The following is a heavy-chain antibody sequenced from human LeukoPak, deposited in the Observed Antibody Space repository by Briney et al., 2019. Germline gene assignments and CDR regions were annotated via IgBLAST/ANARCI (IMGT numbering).Heavy chain of an antibody. D-gene: IGHD1-26*01. V-gene: IGHV4-30-4*08. J-gene: IGHJ4*02. CDR2: IYYSGST. CDR1: GGSISSGDYY. CDR3: ARLIVGATAPVDY. Sequence: SQTLSLTCTVSGGSISSGDYYWSWIRQPPGKGLEWIGYIYYSGSTYYNPSLKSRVTISVDTYKSQVSLKLSSVTAADTAVYYCARLIVGATAPVDYWGQGTLVTVSS.